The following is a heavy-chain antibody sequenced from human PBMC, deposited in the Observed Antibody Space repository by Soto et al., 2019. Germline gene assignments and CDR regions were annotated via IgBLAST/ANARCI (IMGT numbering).Heavy chain of an antibody. CDR3: ARADFWSGQHYYYMDV. J-gene: IGHJ6*03. CDR1: GFSFSDYR. D-gene: IGHD3-3*01. V-gene: IGHV3-48*01. Sequence: GGSLRLSCAASGFSFSDYRMNWVRQAPGKGLEWVSYISSSSSTIYYADSVKGRFTISRDNGKNSLYLQMNSLRAEDTAVYYCARADFWSGQHYYYMDVWGQGTTVTVSS. CDR2: ISSSSSTI.